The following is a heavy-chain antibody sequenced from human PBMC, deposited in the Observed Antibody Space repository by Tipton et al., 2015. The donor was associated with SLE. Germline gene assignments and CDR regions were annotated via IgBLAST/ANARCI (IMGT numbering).Heavy chain of an antibody. CDR3: AKDFTQYYDSSSVY. J-gene: IGHJ1*01. CDR1: GFTFSTYG. Sequence: SLRLSCAASGFTFSTYGMHWVRQAPGKGLEWVAVISYDGSNKYYADSVKGRFTISRDNSKNTLYLQMNSLRPEDTAVYYCAKDFTQYYDSSSVYWGQGTLVTVSS. CDR2: ISYDGSNK. D-gene: IGHD3-22*01. V-gene: IGHV3-30*18.